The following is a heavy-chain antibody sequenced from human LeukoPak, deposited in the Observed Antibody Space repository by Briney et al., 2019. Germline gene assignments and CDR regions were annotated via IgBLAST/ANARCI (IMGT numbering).Heavy chain of an antibody. CDR1: GGTFSSYA. V-gene: IGHV1-8*03. CDR3: ARGRYMDV. J-gene: IGHJ6*04. Sequence: GASVKVSCKASGGTFSSYAISWVRQAPGQGLEWMGWMNPKSGDTGYEQKLQGRVTITRDSSLSTVYMELSRLGSEDTALYYCARGRYMDVWGKGTPVTVSS. CDR2: MNPKSGDT.